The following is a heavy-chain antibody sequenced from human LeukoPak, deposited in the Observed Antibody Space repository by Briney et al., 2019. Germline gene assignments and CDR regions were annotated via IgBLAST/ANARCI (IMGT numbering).Heavy chain of an antibody. CDR2: IYYSGST. Sequence: PSETLSLTCTVSGGSISSYYWSWIRQPPGKGLEWIGYIYYSGSTNYNPSLKSRVTISVDTSKNQSSLKLSSVTAADTAVYYCARFPPYYYYGMDVWGQGTTVTVSS. CDR3: ARFPPYYYYGMDV. V-gene: IGHV4-59*01. J-gene: IGHJ6*02. CDR1: GGSISSYY.